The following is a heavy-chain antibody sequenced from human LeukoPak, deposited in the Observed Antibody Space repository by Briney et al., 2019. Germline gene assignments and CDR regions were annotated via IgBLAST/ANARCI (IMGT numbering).Heavy chain of an antibody. CDR2: INSDGSST. CDR3: ARVGLYSSGWSA. V-gene: IGHV3-74*01. D-gene: IGHD6-19*01. Sequence: GGSLRLSCAASGFTFRSYWMNWVRQAPGKGLVWVSRINSDGSSTNYTDSVKGRFTISRGTAKNTLYLQMNSLRAEDTAVYYCARVGLYSSGWSAWGQGTLVTVSS. CDR1: GFTFRSYW. J-gene: IGHJ4*02.